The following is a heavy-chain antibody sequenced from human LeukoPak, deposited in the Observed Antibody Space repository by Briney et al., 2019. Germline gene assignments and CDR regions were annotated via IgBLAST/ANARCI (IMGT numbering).Heavy chain of an antibody. CDR1: GFTFSDFW. CDR3: ARDGTAPGLYFDL. J-gene: IGHJ4*01. D-gene: IGHD6-13*01. V-gene: IGHV3-7*01. Sequence: AGGSLRLSCAVSGFTFSDFWMNWVRRSPGKGLEWVASINLNGGETSYVDSVKGRFTISRDNPKNSLYLQMSSLRAEDTAVYYCARDGTAPGLYFDLWGQGTLVTVSS. CDR2: INLNGGET.